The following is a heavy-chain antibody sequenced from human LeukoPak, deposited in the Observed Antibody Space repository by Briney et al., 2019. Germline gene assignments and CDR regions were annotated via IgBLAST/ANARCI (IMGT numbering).Heavy chain of an antibody. Sequence: SGTLSLACAVSGCSISSSNWWSWVRQPPGKGLEWIGEIYHSGSTNYNPSLKSRVTMSVDKSKNQFSLKLSSVTAADTAVYYCARARELDYGGNHDYWGQGTLVTVSS. D-gene: IGHD4-23*01. CDR2: IYHSGST. V-gene: IGHV4-4*02. J-gene: IGHJ4*02. CDR3: ARARELDYGGNHDY. CDR1: GCSISSSNW.